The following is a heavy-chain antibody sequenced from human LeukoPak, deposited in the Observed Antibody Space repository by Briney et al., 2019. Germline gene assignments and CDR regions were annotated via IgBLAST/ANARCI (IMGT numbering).Heavy chain of an antibody. J-gene: IGHJ1*01. CDR3: ARGLLTFGGVIGGPQALEYFQH. Sequence: VASVKVSCKASGYTFTNYGISWVRQAPGQGLEWMGWSSPYNGKTNYAQKLQGRVTMTTDTSTSAAYMELRSPRSDDTAMYYCARGLLTFGGVIGGPQALEYFQHWGQGTLVTVSS. V-gene: IGHV1-18*01. CDR2: SSPYNGKT. D-gene: IGHD3-16*02. CDR1: GYTFTNYG.